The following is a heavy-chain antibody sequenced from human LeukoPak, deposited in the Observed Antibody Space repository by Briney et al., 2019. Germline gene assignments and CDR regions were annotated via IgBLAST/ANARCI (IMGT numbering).Heavy chain of an antibody. J-gene: IGHJ5*02. CDR3: ARGRRSVAETFGP. CDR2: SSSSSNYT. CDR1: GFTLSDYY. Sequence: GSLRLTCAASGFTLSDYYMTWIRQTPGKGLEWLSYSSSSSNYTRYAVSVKGRFTISRDNTKNSLYLQMNSLRAEDTAVYYCARGRRSVAETFGPWGQGTLVTVSS. D-gene: IGHD6-13*01. V-gene: IGHV3-11*06.